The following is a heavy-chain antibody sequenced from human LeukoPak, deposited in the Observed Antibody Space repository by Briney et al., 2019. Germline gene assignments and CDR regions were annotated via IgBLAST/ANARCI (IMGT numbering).Heavy chain of an antibody. D-gene: IGHD6-13*01. J-gene: IGHJ4*02. CDR1: GGSISSGDYY. CDR2: IYYSGST. V-gene: IGHV4-30-4*01. Sequence: SQTLSLTCTVSGGSISSGDYYWSWIRQPPGKGLEWIGYIYYSGSTYYSPSLKSRVTISVDTSKNQFSLKLSSVTAADSAVCYCARLTAAAGEFDYWGQGTLVTVSS. CDR3: ARLTAAAGEFDY.